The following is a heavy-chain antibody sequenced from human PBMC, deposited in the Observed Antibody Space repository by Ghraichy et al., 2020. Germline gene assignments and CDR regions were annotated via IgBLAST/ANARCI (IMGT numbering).Heavy chain of an antibody. CDR2: IFYSGST. CDR1: GGSISSGGFS. CDR3: ARRSPYGSGSYVFDN. J-gene: IGHJ4*02. Sequence: SETLSLTCTVSGGSISSGGFSWSWIRQHPGKGLEWIGYIFYSGSTYYNPSLKSRLTISVDTSLNQFSLKLNSLTAVDTAVYYCARRSPYGSGSYVFDNWGQGTLVTVSS. V-gene: IGHV4-31*03. D-gene: IGHD3-10*01.